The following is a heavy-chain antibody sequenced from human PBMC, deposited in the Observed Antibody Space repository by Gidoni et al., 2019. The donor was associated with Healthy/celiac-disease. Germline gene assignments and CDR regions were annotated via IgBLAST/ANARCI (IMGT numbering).Heavy chain of an antibody. V-gene: IGHV1-69*01. Sequence: QVQLVQSGAEVKKPGSSVKVSCRASGGTFSSYAISWVRQAPGQGLAWMGGSIPIFGTAIYAQKFQGRVTITADESTSTAYMELSSLRSEDTAVYYCAREAVLMVYAYYYGMDVWGQGTTVTVSS. CDR1: GGTFSSYA. CDR3: AREAVLMVYAYYYGMDV. CDR2: SIPIFGTA. J-gene: IGHJ6*02. D-gene: IGHD2-8*01.